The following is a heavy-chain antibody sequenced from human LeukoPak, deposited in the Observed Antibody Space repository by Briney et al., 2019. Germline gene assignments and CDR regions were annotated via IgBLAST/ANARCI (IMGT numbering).Heavy chain of an antibody. J-gene: IGHJ6*02. D-gene: IGHD3-3*01. V-gene: IGHV3-21*01. CDR1: GFTFSSYS. Sequence: GGSLRLSCAASGFTFSSYSMNWVRQAPGKGLEWVSSISSSSSYIYYADSVKGRFTISRDNAKNSLYLQMNSLRAEDTAVYYCARGAGMEWLFLYYYCGMDVWGQGTTVTVSS. CDR3: ARGAGMEWLFLYYYCGMDV. CDR2: ISSSSSYI.